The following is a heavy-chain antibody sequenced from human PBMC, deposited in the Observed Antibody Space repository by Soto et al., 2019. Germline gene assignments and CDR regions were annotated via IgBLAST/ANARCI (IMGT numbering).Heavy chain of an antibody. V-gene: IGHV3-23*01. CDR1: GFTFSSYA. CDR3: AKGRVVPAAIARYYYGMDV. CDR2: ISGSGGST. D-gene: IGHD2-2*01. J-gene: IGHJ6*02. Sequence: EVQLLESGGGLVQPGGSLRLSCAASGFTFSSYAMSWVRQAPGKGLEWVSAISGSGGSTYYAESVKGRFTISRDNSKNTLYLQMNSLRAEDTAVYYCAKGRVVPAAIARYYYGMDVWGQGTTVTVSS.